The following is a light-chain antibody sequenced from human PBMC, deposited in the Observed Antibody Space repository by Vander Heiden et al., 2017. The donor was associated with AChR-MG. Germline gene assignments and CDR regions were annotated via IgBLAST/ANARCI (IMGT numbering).Light chain of an antibody. J-gene: IGKJ2*01. CDR3: QQYNYWPVT. V-gene: IGKV3-15*01. CDR2: DAS. Sequence: EIVMTQSPATLSVSPGESATLSCRASQSVSSNLAWYQQKPGQAPRLLIYDASTRATGIPARFSGSGSGTEFTLTISSLQSEDFAVYYCQQYNYWPVTFGQRTNLEIK. CDR1: QSVSSN.